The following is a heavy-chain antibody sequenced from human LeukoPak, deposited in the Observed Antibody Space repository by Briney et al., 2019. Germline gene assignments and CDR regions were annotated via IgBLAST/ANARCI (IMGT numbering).Heavy chain of an antibody. CDR3: ARAAYCAGDCYPLDY. Sequence: GGSLRLSCAASGFTFSSYEMNWVRQAPGEGLEWVSYISSSGSTIYYADSVKGRFTISRDNAKNSLYLQMNSLRAEDTAVYYCARAAYCAGDCYPLDYWGQGTLVTVSS. CDR1: GFTFSSYE. CDR2: ISSSGSTI. V-gene: IGHV3-48*03. J-gene: IGHJ4*02. D-gene: IGHD2-21*02.